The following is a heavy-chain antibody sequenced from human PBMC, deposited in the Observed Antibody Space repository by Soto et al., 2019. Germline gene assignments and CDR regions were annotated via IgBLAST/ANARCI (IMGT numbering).Heavy chain of an antibody. CDR3: ARGWFGPDV. D-gene: IGHD3-10*01. J-gene: IGHJ6*04. CDR1: GFTLSGRS. CDR2: IDNAGTDS. V-gene: IGHV3-74*01. Sequence: EVQLVESGGGLVQPGGSLRLSCAASGFTLSGRSMHWVRQAPGKGLVWVSGIDNAGTDSIYADSVKGRFTSSRDNAKNMLYLQMNSLRVEDTAVYSCARGWFGPDVWGKGTTVTVSS.